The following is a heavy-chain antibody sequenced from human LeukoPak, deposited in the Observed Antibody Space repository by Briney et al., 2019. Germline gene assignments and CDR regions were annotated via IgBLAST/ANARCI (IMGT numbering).Heavy chain of an antibody. J-gene: IGHJ4*02. CDR2: ISSSGSTI. CDR1: GFTFSDYY. Sequence: SGGSLRLSCAASGFTFSDYYMSWIRQAPGKGLEWVSYISSSGSTIYYADPVKGRFTISRDNAKNSLYLQMNSLRAEDTAVYYCARGRSGLLPHMIDYWGQGTLVTVSS. CDR3: ARGRSGLLPHMIDY. D-gene: IGHD3-22*01. V-gene: IGHV3-11*04.